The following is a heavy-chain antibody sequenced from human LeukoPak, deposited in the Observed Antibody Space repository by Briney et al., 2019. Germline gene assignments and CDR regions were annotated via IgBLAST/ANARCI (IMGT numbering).Heavy chain of an antibody. D-gene: IGHD1-26*01. CDR1: GFTFSSYA. J-gene: IGHJ3*02. CDR3: ARESIVGLTPFLHI. CDR2: LTSGGST. V-gene: IGHV3-23*01. Sequence: GGSLRLSCAASGFTFSSYAISWVRQAPGKGLKWVSALTSGGSTFYADSVKGRFTISRDNSKNTLSLQMNSLRAEDTAVYYCARESIVGLTPFLHIWGQGTMVTVSS.